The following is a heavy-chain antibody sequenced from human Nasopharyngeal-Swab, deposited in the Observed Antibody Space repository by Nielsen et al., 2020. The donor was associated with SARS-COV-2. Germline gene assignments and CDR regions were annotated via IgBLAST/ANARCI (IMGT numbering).Heavy chain of an antibody. D-gene: IGHD1-26*01. V-gene: IGHV3-30*18. CDR1: GFTFSSYG. Sequence: GESLKISCAASGFTFSSYGIHWVRQAPGKGLEWVAVISYDGSNKYYGESVKGRFTISRDNSKNTLYLQMNSLRAEDTAVYYCAKDGGATSSYYYYYYMDVWGKGTTVTVSS. J-gene: IGHJ6*03. CDR2: ISYDGSNK. CDR3: AKDGGATSSYYYYYYMDV.